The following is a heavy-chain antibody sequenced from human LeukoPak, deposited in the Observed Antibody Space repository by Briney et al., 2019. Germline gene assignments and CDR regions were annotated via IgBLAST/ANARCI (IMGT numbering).Heavy chain of an antibody. Sequence: ASVKVSCKASGYTFSSNDINWVRQATGQGLEWMGWMNPHSGNTGYAQKFQGRVTITRNSSISTTYMELSSLRSEDTAVYYCAREGNRSSDSSASYPLDYWGQGTLVTVSS. V-gene: IGHV1-8*01. CDR2: MNPHSGNT. D-gene: IGHD1-26*01. J-gene: IGHJ4*02. CDR3: AREGNRSSDSSASYPLDY. CDR1: GYTFSSND.